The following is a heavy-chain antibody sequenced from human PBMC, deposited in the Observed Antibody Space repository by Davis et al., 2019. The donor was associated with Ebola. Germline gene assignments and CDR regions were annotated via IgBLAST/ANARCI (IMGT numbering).Heavy chain of an antibody. CDR2: IIPIMGSP. J-gene: IGHJ4*02. D-gene: IGHD3-22*01. CDR1: GGTFSSYA. V-gene: IGHV1-69*13. Sequence: SVKVSCKVSGGTFSSYAITWLRQAPGQGLEWMGGIIPIMGSPNYAQKFQGRVTITADESTSTAYMELSSLRSEDTAMYYCARNPTPYYDSSGYYFSYWGQGTLVTVSS. CDR3: ARNPTPYYDSSGYYFSY.